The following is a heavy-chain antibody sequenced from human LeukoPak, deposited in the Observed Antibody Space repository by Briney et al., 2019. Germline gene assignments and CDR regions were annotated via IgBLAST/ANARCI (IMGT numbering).Heavy chain of an antibody. CDR3: ARGAGTVTDY. V-gene: IGHV3-33*01. Sequence: GRSLRLSCAASGFTFSSHGMHWVRQAPGKGLEWVADIWYDGSNKYYVDSVKGRFTISRDNSKNTLYLQMNSLRAEDTAVYYCARGAGTVTDYWGQGTLVTVSS. J-gene: IGHJ4*02. CDR2: IWYDGSNK. D-gene: IGHD4-17*01. CDR1: GFTFSSHG.